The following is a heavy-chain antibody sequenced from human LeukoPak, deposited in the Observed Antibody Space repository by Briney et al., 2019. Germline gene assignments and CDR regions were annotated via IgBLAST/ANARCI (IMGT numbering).Heavy chain of an antibody. V-gene: IGHV1-69*06. J-gene: IGHJ4*02. Sequence: GASVKVSCKASGGTFSSYAISWVRQAPGQGLEWMGGIIPIFGTANYAQKFQGRVTITADKSTSTAYMELSSLRSEDTAVYYCARGTRQYYYDSSGYYMGYFDYWGQGTLVTVSS. CDR3: ARGTRQYYYDSSGYYMGYFDY. CDR1: GGTFSSYA. D-gene: IGHD3-22*01. CDR2: IIPIFGTA.